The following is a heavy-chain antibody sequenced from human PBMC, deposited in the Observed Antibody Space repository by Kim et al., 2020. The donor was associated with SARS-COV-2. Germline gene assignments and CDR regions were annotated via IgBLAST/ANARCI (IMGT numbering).Heavy chain of an antibody. D-gene: IGHD3-22*01. Sequence: YADSVEGRVTSSSDDSRDTLTLQMNSLRAEDSAVYYCAKATSSGYYYDHWGQGTLVTVSS. V-gene: IGHV3-23*05. J-gene: IGHJ5*02. CDR3: AKATSSGYYYDH.